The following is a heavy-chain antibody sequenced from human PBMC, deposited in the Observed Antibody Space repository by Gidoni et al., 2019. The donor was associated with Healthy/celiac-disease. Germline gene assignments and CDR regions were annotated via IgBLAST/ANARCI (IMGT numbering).Heavy chain of an antibody. CDR3: TTDSPTYCGGDCYDAFDI. Sequence: EVQLVESGGGLVKTGGSLRLSCAASGFTCSNAWMSWVRQAPGKGLEWVGRIKSKTDGGTTDYAAPVKGRFTISRDDSKNTLYLQMNSLKTEDTAVYYCTTDSPTYCGGDCYDAFDIWGQGTMVTVSS. V-gene: IGHV3-15*01. CDR1: GFTCSNAW. J-gene: IGHJ3*02. D-gene: IGHD2-21*02. CDR2: IKSKTDGGTT.